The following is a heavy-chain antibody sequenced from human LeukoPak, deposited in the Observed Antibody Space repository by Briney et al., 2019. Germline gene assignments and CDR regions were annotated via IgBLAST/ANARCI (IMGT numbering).Heavy chain of an antibody. V-gene: IGHV4-4*07. D-gene: IGHD3-3*01. CDR3: ARGVYYDFWSGPSEGYYFDY. J-gene: IGHJ4*02. Sequence: SETLSLTCSVSGASISNYYWTWIRQPAGKGLEFIGLFYNSGSTNCNPSLKSRVTISVDTSKNQFSLKLSSVTAADTAVYYCARGVYYDFWSGPSEGYYFDYWGQGTLVTVSS. CDR2: FYNSGST. CDR1: GASISNYY.